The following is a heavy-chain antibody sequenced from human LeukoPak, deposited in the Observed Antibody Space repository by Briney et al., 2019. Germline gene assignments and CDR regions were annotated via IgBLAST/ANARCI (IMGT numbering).Heavy chain of an antibody. CDR3: ARFYGAKGDY. Sequence: GESLKISCKASGYSFPNSWIGWVRQMPGKGLEWMGIIYPGDSDTRYSPSFQGQVTISADKSINTAYLRWSSLKASDTAIYYCARFYGAKGDYWGQGALVTVSS. J-gene: IGHJ4*02. V-gene: IGHV5-51*01. CDR2: IYPGDSDT. D-gene: IGHD4-23*01. CDR1: GYSFPNSW.